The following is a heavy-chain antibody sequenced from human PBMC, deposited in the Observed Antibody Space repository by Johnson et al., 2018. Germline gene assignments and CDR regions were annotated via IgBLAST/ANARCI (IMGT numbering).Heavy chain of an antibody. J-gene: IGHJ3*02. Sequence: QVQLQQWGAGLLKXSETXSLXCAVYGGSFSGYYWSWIRQPPGKGLEWIGEINHSGSTNYNPSLKSRVTISVDTSTNQFSLKLSSVTAPDTAVYYCARGSPGRRSRPNLTMIVARRAFDIWGQGTMVTVSS. CDR2: INHSGST. D-gene: IGHD3-22*01. CDR1: GGSFSGYY. V-gene: IGHV4-34*01. CDR3: ARGSPGRRSRPNLTMIVARRAFDI.